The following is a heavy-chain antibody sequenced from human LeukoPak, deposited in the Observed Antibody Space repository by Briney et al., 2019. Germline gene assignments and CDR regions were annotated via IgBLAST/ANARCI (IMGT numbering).Heavy chain of an antibody. Sequence: VESLKISCKGSGYSFTNYWIGWVRQIPGKGLEWLGIIYPGDSDTRYSPSFQGQVTISADKSISTAYLQWSSLRASDTAMYYCARTADISTGFGSDYWGQGTLVTVSS. D-gene: IGHD3-9*01. V-gene: IGHV5-51*01. CDR3: ARTADISTGFGSDY. CDR2: IYPGDSDT. J-gene: IGHJ4*02. CDR1: GYSFTNYW.